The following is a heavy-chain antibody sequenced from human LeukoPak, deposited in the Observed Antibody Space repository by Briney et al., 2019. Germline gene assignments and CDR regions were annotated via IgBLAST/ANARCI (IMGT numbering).Heavy chain of an antibody. J-gene: IGHJ6*03. CDR2: ISPSSGYI. D-gene: IGHD3-3*01. CDR3: ARDSGRFLEWITYVDV. Sequence: GGSPRLSCAASGVTSKSYCMNWVRQAPGKGREWVSSISPSSGYIKYADSVKGGFTISRDNATKSLYLQMNSLRAADAAVYYCARDSGRFLEWITYVDVWGKGATVTVSS. CDR1: GVTSKSYC. V-gene: IGHV3-21*01.